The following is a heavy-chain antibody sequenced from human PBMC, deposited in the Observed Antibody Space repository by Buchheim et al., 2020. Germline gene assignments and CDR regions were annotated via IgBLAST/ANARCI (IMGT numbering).Heavy chain of an antibody. CDR1: GFTFSSYG. V-gene: IGHV3-33*01. Sequence: QVQLVESGGGVVQPGRSLRLSCAASGFTFSSYGMHWVRQAPGKGLEWVAVIWYDGSNKYYADSVKGRFTISRDNSKNTLYLQMNSLRAEDTAVYYCARSMVRGPSRLHYYGMYVWGQGTT. J-gene: IGHJ6*02. D-gene: IGHD3-10*01. CDR2: IWYDGSNK. CDR3: ARSMVRGPSRLHYYGMYV.